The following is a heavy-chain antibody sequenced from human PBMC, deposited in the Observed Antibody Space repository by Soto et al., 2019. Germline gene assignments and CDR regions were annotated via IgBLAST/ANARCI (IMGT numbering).Heavy chain of an antibody. J-gene: IGHJ5*02. CDR3: ARDAYSSGPNWFDP. V-gene: IGHV3-30-3*01. D-gene: IGHD6-19*01. Sequence: GGSLRLSCAASGFTFSSYAMHWVRQAPGKGLEWVAVISYDGSNKYYADSVKGRFTISRDNSKNTLYLQMNSLRAEDTAVYYCARDAYSSGPNWFDPWGQGTLVTVSS. CDR1: GFTFSSYA. CDR2: ISYDGSNK.